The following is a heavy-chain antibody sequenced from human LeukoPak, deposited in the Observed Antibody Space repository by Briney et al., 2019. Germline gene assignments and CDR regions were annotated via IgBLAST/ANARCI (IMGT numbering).Heavy chain of an antibody. CDR2: IYYSGST. CDR3: ARARYDYVWGSYRYYFDY. D-gene: IGHD3-16*02. J-gene: IGHJ4*02. CDR1: GGSISSGDYY. V-gene: IGHV4-30-4*01. Sequence: SETLSLTRTVSGGSISSGDYYWSWIRRPPGKGLEWIGYIYYSGSTYYNPSLKSRVTISVDTSKNQFSLKLSSVTAADAAVYYCARARYDYVWGSYRYYFDYWGQGTLVTVSS.